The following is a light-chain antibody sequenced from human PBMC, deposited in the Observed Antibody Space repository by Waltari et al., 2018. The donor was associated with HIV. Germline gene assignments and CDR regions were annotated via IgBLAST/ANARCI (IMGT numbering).Light chain of an antibody. CDR2: LSS. CDR1: QSLLYRDGNHY. J-gene: IGKJ4*01. CDR3: MQAIHRLT. V-gene: IGKV2-28*01. Sequence: DIVMTQSPLSLPVTPGEPASISCTSSQSLLYRDGNHYLDWYLHKPGQSPQLLIYLSSNRASGVPDRFSGSGSGTNFTLKISRVEAEDVGIYYCMQAIHRLTFGGGTKVEIK.